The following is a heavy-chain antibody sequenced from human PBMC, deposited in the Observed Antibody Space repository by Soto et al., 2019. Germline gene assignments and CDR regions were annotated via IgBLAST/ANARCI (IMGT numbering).Heavy chain of an antibody. CDR2: IIPIFGTA. V-gene: IGHV1-69*13. CDR1: GGTFSSYA. CDR3: AEARRPWNWFDP. D-gene: IGHD6-6*01. J-gene: IGHJ5*02. Sequence: SVKVSCKASGGTFSSYAISWVRQAPGQGLEWMGGIIPIFGTANYAQKFQGRVTITADESTSTAYMELSSLRSEDTAVYYCAEARRPWNWFDPWGQGTLVTVSS.